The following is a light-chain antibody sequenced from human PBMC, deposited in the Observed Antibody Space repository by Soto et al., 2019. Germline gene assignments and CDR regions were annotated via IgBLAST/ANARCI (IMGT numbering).Light chain of an antibody. CDR2: QVT. Sequence: QSVLTQPASVSASPGQSISISCTGTSSDVGGYDYVSWYQQHPGKAPKLIIYQVTNRPSGVSNRFSGSKSGNTASLTISGLQPEDEAHYYCSSYTSTEIGVFGGGTKLTVL. V-gene: IGLV2-14*01. CDR1: SSDVGGYDY. J-gene: IGLJ3*02. CDR3: SSYTSTEIGV.